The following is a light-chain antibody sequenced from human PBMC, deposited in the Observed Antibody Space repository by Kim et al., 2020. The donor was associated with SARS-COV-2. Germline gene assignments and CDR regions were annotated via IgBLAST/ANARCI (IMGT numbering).Light chain of an antibody. CDR1: NSNIGTNG. CDR2: NNN. J-gene: IGLJ3*02. V-gene: IGLV1-44*01. Sequence: QSVLTQPPSVSGIPGRGVTIFCSGSNSNIGTNGVNWYQQFPGTAPKLLIYNNNQRPSGVPDRFSGSRAGTTASLDIIGFQSEDEADYYCAAWDDSLNGRVFGGGTQLTVL. CDR3: AAWDDSLNGRV.